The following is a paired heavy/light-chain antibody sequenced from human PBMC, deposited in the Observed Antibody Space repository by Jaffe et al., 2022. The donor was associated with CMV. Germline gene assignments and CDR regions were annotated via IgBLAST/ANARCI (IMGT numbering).Light chain of an antibody. CDR3: GSFGGSANLV. V-gene: IGLV2-8*01. CDR1: SSDVGGYDY. J-gene: IGLJ2*01. CDR2: EVF. Sequence: QSALTQPPSASGSPGQSVIISCTGTSSDVGGYDYVSWYQQHPGKAPKLIIYEVFQRPSGVPDRFSGSKSGNTASLTVSGLQAEDEATYYCGSFGGSANLVFGGGTKLTV.
Heavy chain of an antibody. D-gene: IGHD2-8*02. CDR3: ARVLGEHCTGGSCYVPAY. Sequence: EVELVESGGGLVQPGGSLRLSCAASGFTFDTYAMSWVRQTPGKGLEWVSAISASGRSTYYAGAVKGRFTSSRDNSKNTLYLVMHGLRVEDTATYYCARVLGEHCTGGSCYVPAYWGQGTLVTVSS. V-gene: IGHV3-23*04. CDR2: ISASGRST. J-gene: IGHJ4*02. CDR1: GFTFDTYA.